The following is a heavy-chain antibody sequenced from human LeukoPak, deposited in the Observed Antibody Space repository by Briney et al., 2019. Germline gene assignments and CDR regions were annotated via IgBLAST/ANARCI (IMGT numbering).Heavy chain of an antibody. CDR1: GGSISSYY. V-gene: IGHV4-4*07. J-gene: IGHJ4*02. CDR2: IYTSGST. D-gene: IGHD5-24*01. CDR3: ARGSRDGYNWVNFDY. Sequence: SETLSLTCTVSGGSISSYYWSWIRQPAGKGLEWIGRIYTSGSTNYSPSLKSRVTISVDKSKNQFSLKLSSVTAADTAVYYCARGSRDGYNWVNFDYWGQGTLVTVSS.